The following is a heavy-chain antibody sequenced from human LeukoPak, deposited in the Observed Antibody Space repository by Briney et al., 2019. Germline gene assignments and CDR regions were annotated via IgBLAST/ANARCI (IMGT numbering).Heavy chain of an antibody. Sequence: PGGSLRLSCAASGFTFSSYAMSWVRQAPGKGLGWVSAISGSGGSTYYADSVKGRFTISRDNSKNTLYLQMNSLRAEDTAVYYCANVGANYYYYYGMDVWGQGTTVTVSS. CDR2: ISGSGGST. D-gene: IGHD1-26*01. CDR1: GFTFSSYA. V-gene: IGHV3-23*01. J-gene: IGHJ6*02. CDR3: ANVGANYYYYYGMDV.